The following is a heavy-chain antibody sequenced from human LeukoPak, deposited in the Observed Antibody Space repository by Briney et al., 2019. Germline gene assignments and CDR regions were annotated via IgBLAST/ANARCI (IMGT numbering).Heavy chain of an antibody. J-gene: IGHJ3*02. D-gene: IGHD2-2*01. V-gene: IGHV3-11*03. CDR1: GFTFSDYY. CDR2: ISSSSTYT. Sequence: PGGSLRLSCAASGFTFSDYYTSWVRQAPGKGLEWGSYISSSSTYTKYADSVKGRFTISRDNAKSSLYLQMNSLRAEDTAVYYCARSLRRDCDSTSCWAALDIWGQGTMVTVSS. CDR3: ARSLRRDCDSTSCWAALDI.